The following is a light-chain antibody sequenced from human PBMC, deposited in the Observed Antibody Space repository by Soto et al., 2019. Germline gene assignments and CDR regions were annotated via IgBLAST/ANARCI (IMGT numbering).Light chain of an antibody. V-gene: IGKV3-20*01. J-gene: IGKJ2*01. CDR3: QHYGSTPPYT. CDR2: GTS. CDR1: QRVSTSS. Sequence: EIVVTQSPGTLSLSLGERATLSCRASQRVSTSSLAWYQQKPGQAPRLLIFGTSDRASGIPDRFSGSGSGTDFSLTISRLEPEDFAVYYCQHYGSTPPYTFGQGTKVEIK.